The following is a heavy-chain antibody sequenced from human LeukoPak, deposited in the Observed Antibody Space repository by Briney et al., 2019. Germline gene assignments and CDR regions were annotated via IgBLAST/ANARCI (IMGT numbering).Heavy chain of an antibody. D-gene: IGHD3-16*01. J-gene: IGHJ4*02. CDR1: GYPFSSYW. Sequence: PGESLKISCQGSGYPFSSYWIGWVRQIPGKGLEWMGIIYAGDSDTRYNPSFQGQVTISAHKSISTAYLQWSSLKASDTAMYYCARRADDYVWGSTVFWLDSWGQGTLVTVSS. CDR3: ARRADDYVWGSTVFWLDS. CDR2: IYAGDSDT. V-gene: IGHV5-51*01.